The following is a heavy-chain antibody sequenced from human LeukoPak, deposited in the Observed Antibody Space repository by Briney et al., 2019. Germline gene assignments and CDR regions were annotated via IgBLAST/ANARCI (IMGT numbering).Heavy chain of an antibody. CDR2: IYSGGST. CDR3: AKASGYSYGFFDY. V-gene: IGHV3-66*01. CDR1: GFTFSSYA. Sequence: GGSLRLSCAASGFTFSSYAMHWVRQAPGKGLEWVSVIYSGGSTYYADSVKGRFTISRDNSKNTLYLQMNSLRAEDTAVYYCAKASGYSYGFFDYWGQGTLVTVSS. J-gene: IGHJ4*02. D-gene: IGHD5-18*01.